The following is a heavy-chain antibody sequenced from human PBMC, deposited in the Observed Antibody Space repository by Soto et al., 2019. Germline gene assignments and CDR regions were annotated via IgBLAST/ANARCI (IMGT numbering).Heavy chain of an antibody. CDR1: GFSISSGDYY. V-gene: IGHV4-30-4*01. CDR2: IYYSGST. CDR3: ARASGLYSSFDY. Sequence: SETLSLTCTVSGFSISSGDYYWIWIRQPPGKGLGWIGYIYYSGSTYYNPSLKSRVTISVDTSKNQFSLKLSSVTAADTAVYYCARASGLYSSFDYWGQGTLVTVSS. J-gene: IGHJ4*02. D-gene: IGHD6-13*01.